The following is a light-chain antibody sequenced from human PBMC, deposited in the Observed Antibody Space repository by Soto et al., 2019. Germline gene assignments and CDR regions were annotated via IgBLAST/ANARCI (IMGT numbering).Light chain of an antibody. CDR2: GAS. Sequence: VMTQSPATLSVSPGERATLSCRASQSVSSNLAWYQQKPGQAPRLLIYGASTRATGIPARFSGSGSGTEFTLTISSLQSEDFAVYYCQQYNNWPWTFGQGTKVDIK. V-gene: IGKV3-15*01. J-gene: IGKJ1*01. CDR3: QQYNNWPWT. CDR1: QSVSSN.